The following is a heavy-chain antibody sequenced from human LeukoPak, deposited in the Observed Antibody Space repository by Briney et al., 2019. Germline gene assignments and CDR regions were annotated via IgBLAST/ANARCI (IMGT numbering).Heavy chain of an antibody. D-gene: IGHD3-10*01. CDR3: ARRFSEGSGSWSLHWCEP. CDR1: GGSISSYY. Sequence: SETLSLTCTVSGGSISSYYWSWIRQPAGKGLEWIGLIYTSGSTNYNASLKSRVTMSVDKSKKQFSLKLSAVTAADTAVYYCARRFSEGSGSWSLHWCEPWGQGTLVSVSS. CDR2: IYTSGST. V-gene: IGHV4-4*07. J-gene: IGHJ5*02.